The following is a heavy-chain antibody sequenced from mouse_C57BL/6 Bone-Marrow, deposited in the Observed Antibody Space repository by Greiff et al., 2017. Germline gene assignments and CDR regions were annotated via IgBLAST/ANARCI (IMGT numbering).Heavy chain of an antibody. J-gene: IGHJ4*01. CDR1: GYTFTDYY. D-gene: IGHD2-12*01. CDR2: IYPGSGNT. V-gene: IGHV1-76*01. Sequence: VKLMESGAELVRPGASVKLSCKASGYTFTDYYINWVKQRPGQGLEWIARIYPGSGNTYYNEKFKGKATLTAEKSSSTAYMQLSSLTSEASAVYFCARVYYSYAMDYWGQGTSVTVSS. CDR3: ARVYYSYAMDY.